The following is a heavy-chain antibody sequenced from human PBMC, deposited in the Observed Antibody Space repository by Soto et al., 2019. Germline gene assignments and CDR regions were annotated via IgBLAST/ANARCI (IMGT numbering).Heavy chain of an antibody. Sequence: QVQLVEPPRGVVQPGRSLRLSCAASGFTFSSYAMHWVRQAPGKGLEWVAVIAYDGRNKYYADSVKGRFTISRDNSKNTLYLQMNSLRIEDTAVYYCARELERVFDYWGQGTLVTVSS. J-gene: IGHJ4*02. CDR1: GFTFSSYA. CDR2: IAYDGRNK. CDR3: ARELERVFDY. D-gene: IGHD1-1*01. V-gene: IGHV3-30*04.